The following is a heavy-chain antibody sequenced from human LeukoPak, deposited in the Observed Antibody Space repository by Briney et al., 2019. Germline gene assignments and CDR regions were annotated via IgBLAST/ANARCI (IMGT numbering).Heavy chain of an antibody. CDR1: GSTFSDFW. J-gene: IGHJ4*02. V-gene: IGHV3-7*01. CDR2: IKEDVTEK. D-gene: IGHD1-1*01. Sequence: GGSLRLSCAGSGSTFSDFWMTWVRQTPGKGLEWVANIKEDVTEKNLVDSVKGRFTISRDNTKNLLFLEMNNLRGDDTAIYYCVRESRPGGAMGLYHNLDYWGQGTLVAVSS. CDR3: VRESRPGGAMGLYHNLDY.